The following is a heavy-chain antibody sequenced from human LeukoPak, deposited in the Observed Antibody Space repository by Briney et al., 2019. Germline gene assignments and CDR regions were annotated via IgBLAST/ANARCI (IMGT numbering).Heavy chain of an antibody. CDR2: ISRAGQSI. V-gene: IGHV3-64*02. J-gene: IGHJ3*02. D-gene: IGHD5/OR15-5a*01. CDR3: ARGGTESTDALDI. Sequence: PGGSLRLSCAASGFTFSNFAMHWVRQTPGKGLEYVSSISRAGQSIYYADSVRGRFTISRDNSKNTLFLQMGSLRIDDMALYYCARGGTESTDALDIWGPGTMVTVSS. CDR1: GFTFSNFA.